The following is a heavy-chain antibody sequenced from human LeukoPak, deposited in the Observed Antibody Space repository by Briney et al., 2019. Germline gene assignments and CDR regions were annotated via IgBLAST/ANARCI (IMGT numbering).Heavy chain of an antibody. CDR1: GYTFSSCG. CDR2: HSAYNGST. J-gene: IGHJ4*02. Sequence: ASVKVSCKASGYTFSSCGFCWVRQPPGQGLEWVGWHSAYNGSTNYAQKLQGGVTMSADTSTSTAYMKLRSLRSDDTAVYYCARDHYGGESYPELFDYWGQGTLVTVSS. V-gene: IGHV1-18*01. CDR3: ARDHYGGESYPELFDY. D-gene: IGHD1-26*01.